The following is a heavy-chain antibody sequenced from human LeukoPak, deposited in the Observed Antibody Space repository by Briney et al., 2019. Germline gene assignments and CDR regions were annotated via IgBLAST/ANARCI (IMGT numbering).Heavy chain of an antibody. CDR1: GYTFTSYY. D-gene: IGHD3-22*01. Sequence: GASVKVSCKASGYTFTSYYMYWERQAPGQGLEWMGIINPSGGSTSYAQKFQGRVTMTRDMSTSTVYMELSSLRSEDTAVYYCARAAYYDSSGPRFDYWGQGTLVTVSS. V-gene: IGHV1-46*01. CDR2: INPSGGST. J-gene: IGHJ4*02. CDR3: ARAAYYDSSGPRFDY.